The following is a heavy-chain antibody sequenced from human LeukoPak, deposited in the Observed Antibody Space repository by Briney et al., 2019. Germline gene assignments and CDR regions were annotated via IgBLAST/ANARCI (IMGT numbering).Heavy chain of an antibody. Sequence: ASVKVSCKAFGYTFTGYYMHWVRQAPGQGLEWMGWINPDSGGTNYAQKFQGRVTLTRDTSISTAYMELSRLRSDDTAVYYCARAHSSSWNWFDPWGQGTLVTVSS. D-gene: IGHD6-13*01. V-gene: IGHV1-2*02. CDR2: INPDSGGT. J-gene: IGHJ5*02. CDR3: ARAHSSSWNWFDP. CDR1: GYTFTGYY.